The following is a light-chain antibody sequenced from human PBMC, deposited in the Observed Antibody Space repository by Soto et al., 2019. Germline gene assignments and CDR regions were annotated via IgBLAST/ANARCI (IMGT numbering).Light chain of an antibody. CDR2: GAS. CDR3: QHYGTSLYT. Sequence: VLTQSPGTLSLSPGERATISCRASQTISSSYLAWYQHKPGQAPRLLIYGASSRATGIPHRFSGSGSGTDFTLTISRLEPEDFAVYYCQHYGTSLYTFGQGTKLEIK. J-gene: IGKJ2*01. CDR1: QTISSSY. V-gene: IGKV3-20*01.